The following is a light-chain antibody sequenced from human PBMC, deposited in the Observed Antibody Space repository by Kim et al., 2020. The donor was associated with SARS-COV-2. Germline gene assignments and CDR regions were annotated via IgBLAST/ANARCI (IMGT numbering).Light chain of an antibody. CDR1: QSVSSSY. J-gene: IGKJ1*01. V-gene: IGKV3-20*01. CDR2: GAS. CDR3: QQYGRSPWT. Sequence: EIVLTQSPGTLSLSPGERATLSCRASQSVSSSYLVWYQQKPGQAPRLLIYGASSRANGIPDRFSGSGSGTDFTLTISRLEPEDFAVYYCQQYGRSPWTFGQGTKVDIK.